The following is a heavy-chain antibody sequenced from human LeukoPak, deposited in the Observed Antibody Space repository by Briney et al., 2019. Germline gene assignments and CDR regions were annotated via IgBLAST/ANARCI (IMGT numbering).Heavy chain of an antibody. V-gene: IGHV3-23*01. CDR2: ISGSGGST. J-gene: IGHJ4*02. CDR1: GFTFSSYA. CDR3: ARDKIAARPQIDY. Sequence: GGSLRLSCAASGFTFSSYAMSWVRQAPGKGLEWVSAISGSGGSTYYADSVKGRFTISRDNAKNSLYLQMNSLRAEDTAVYYCARDKIAARPQIDYWGQGTLVTVSS. D-gene: IGHD6-6*01.